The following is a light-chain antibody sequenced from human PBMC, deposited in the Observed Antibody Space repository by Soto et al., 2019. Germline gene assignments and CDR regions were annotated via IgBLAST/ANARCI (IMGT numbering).Light chain of an antibody. CDR1: QSVSGN. V-gene: IGKV3D-15*01. Sequence: EIVMTQSPATLYVSPGEKATLSCRASQSVSGNLAWYQQKPGQAPSLLIYGASTRATGIPARFSGSGSGTEFTLTISSLQSEDFAVYYCQQYNNWPALTFGGGTKVEVK. CDR3: QQYNNWPALT. J-gene: IGKJ4*01. CDR2: GAS.